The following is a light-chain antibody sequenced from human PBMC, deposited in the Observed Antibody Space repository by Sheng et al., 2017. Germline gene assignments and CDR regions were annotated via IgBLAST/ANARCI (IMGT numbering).Light chain of an antibody. CDR1: QSVSSNS. J-gene: IGKJ1*01. Sequence: EIVLTQSPGTLSLSPGERATLSCRASQSVSSNSLAWYQQKPGQAPKVVIYGTSSRATGISDRFSGSGSGTDFTLTISRLEPEDFAVYYCQQYGTSPWTFGQGTKVEIK. CDR2: GTS. CDR3: QQYGTSPWT. V-gene: IGKV3-20*01.